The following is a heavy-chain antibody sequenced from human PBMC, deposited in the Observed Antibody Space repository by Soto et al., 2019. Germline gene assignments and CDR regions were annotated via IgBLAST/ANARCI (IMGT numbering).Heavy chain of an antibody. CDR3: ARADCGGQCACDY. V-gene: IGHV3-33*01. Sequence: GGSPRLSCAASGFTFGTYAMHWVRQAPGKGLEWVAGIWYDGRIENYAESVKGRFSISRDNSKNTVSLHMNSLRVEDPAIYYCARADCGGQCACDYWGQGTLVTVSS. D-gene: IGHD2-21*01. CDR2: IWYDGRIE. J-gene: IGHJ4*02. CDR1: GFTFGTYA.